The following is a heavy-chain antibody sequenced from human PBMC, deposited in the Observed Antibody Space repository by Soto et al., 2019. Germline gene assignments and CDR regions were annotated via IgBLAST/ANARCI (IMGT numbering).Heavy chain of an antibody. CDR3: AHSLNSGGWQRPIYQ. D-gene: IGHD5-12*01. Sequence: SGPTLVNPTQTLTLTCTFSGFSLSSSGVGVGWFRQPPGKALEFLALIYWNDEKRYSPSLKTRLTITKDTSENQVVLTMTDMDPVDTGTFFCAHSLNSGGWQRPIYQWGQGTLVTVSS. J-gene: IGHJ4*02. V-gene: IGHV2-5*01. CDR1: GFSLSSSGVG. CDR2: IYWNDEK.